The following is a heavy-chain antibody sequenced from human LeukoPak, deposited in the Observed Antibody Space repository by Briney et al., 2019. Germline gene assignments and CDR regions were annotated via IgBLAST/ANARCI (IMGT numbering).Heavy chain of an antibody. V-gene: IGHV4-4*07. D-gene: IGHD1-1*01. CDR1: GGSISDFY. CDR2: IYISGNT. CDR3: ARNAGDY. J-gene: IGHJ4*02. Sequence: PSETLSLICTVSGGSISDFYWSWIRQPAGKGLEWIGRIYISGNTNYNPSLKSRVTMSLDTSKNHFSLRLRSVTAADTAVYYCARNAGDYWGQGTLVTVSS.